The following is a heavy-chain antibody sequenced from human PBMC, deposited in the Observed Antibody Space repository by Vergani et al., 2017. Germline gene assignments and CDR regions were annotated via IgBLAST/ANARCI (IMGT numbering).Heavy chain of an antibody. Sequence: QVQLQESGPGLVKPSQTLSLTCTVSGGSISSGSYYWSGIRQPAGKGLEWIGSIYTSGSTNYNPSLKRRVTISVDTSKNQFSLKLSSVTAADPAVYYCARSVVPAVPFDPWGQGTLVTVSS. CDR2: IYTSGST. CDR1: GGSISSGSYY. J-gene: IGHJ5*02. CDR3: ARSVVPAVPFDP. V-gene: IGHV4-61*02. D-gene: IGHD2-2*01.